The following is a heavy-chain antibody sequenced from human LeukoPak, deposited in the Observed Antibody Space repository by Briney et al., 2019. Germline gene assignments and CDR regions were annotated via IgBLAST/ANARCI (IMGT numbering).Heavy chain of an antibody. V-gene: IGHV4-61*02. CDR1: GGSISSGSYY. CDR3: ARVRVGATTTFDY. Sequence: SETLSLTCTVSGGSISSGSYYWSWIRQPAGKGLEWIGRIYTSGSTNYNPSLKSRVSISVDTSKNQFSLKLSSVTAADTAVYYCARVRVGATTTFDYWGQGTLVTVSS. J-gene: IGHJ4*02. CDR2: IYTSGST. D-gene: IGHD1-26*01.